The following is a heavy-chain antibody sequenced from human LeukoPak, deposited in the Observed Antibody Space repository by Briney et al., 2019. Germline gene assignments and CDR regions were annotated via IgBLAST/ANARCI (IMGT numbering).Heavy chain of an antibody. CDR1: GDSISSNSAT. J-gene: IGHJ6*04. CDR2: TYYRSRWFN. Sequence: SQTLSLTCAISGDSISSNSATWNWIRQSPSRGLEWLGRTYYRSRWFNGYTVSVKSRMTINPDTSKNQFSLQLKSVTPEDTAVYYCARGHENYYHVFDVWGKGTTVTVSS. CDR3: ARGHENYYHVFDV. V-gene: IGHV6-1*01.